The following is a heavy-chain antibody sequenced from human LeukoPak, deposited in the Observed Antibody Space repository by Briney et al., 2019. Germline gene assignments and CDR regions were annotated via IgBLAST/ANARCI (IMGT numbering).Heavy chain of an antibody. V-gene: IGHV3-33*01. CDR1: GFTFSSYG. Sequence: GGSLRLSCAASGFTFSSYGMHWVRQAPGKGLEWVAVIWYDGSNKYYADSVKGRFTISRDNSKNTLYLQMNSLRAEDTAVYYCARDASGSGFDYWGQGTLVTVSS. CDR2: IWYDGSNK. J-gene: IGHJ4*02. CDR3: ARDASGSGFDY. D-gene: IGHD3-22*01.